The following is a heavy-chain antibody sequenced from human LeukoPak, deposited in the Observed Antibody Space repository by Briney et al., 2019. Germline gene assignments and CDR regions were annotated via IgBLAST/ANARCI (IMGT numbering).Heavy chain of an antibody. J-gene: IGHJ4*02. CDR3: ARLGSIAAAGTPDY. V-gene: IGHV3-11*06. Sequence: PGGSLRLSCAASGFTFSDYYMSWFRQAPGKGLEWVSYISSSSSHTTYADSVKGRLTISRDNARNSLSLQVNSLRADDTAVYYCARLGSIAAAGTPDYWGQGTLVTVSS. D-gene: IGHD6-13*01. CDR1: GFTFSDYY. CDR2: ISSSSSHT.